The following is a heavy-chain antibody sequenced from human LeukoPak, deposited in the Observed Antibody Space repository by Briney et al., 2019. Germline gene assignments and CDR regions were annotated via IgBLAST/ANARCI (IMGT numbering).Heavy chain of an antibody. J-gene: IGHJ6*03. CDR3: AKDFAEYYYYMDV. CDR2: ISSSSSYI. V-gene: IGHV3-21*04. CDR1: GFTFSSYS. Sequence: PGGSLRLSCAASGFTFSSYSMNWVRQAPGKGLEWVSSISSSSSYIYYADSVKGRFTISRDNSKNTLYLQMNSLRAEDTAVYYCAKDFAEYYYYMDVWGKGTTVTVSS.